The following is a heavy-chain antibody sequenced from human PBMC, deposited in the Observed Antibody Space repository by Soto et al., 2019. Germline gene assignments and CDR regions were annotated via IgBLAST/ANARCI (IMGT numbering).Heavy chain of an antibody. V-gene: IGHV4-30-4*01. CDR1: GGSISSGNYY. J-gene: IGHJ4*02. Sequence: PSETLSLTCTVSGGSISSGNYYWSWIRQPPGKGLEWIGFISYSGSAYYNPSLKSRVTISVDTSKNQFSLKLSSVTAADTAVYYCARGAVYYDSSGYFSYWGQGTLVTVS. CDR2: ISYSGSA. CDR3: ARGAVYYDSSGYFSY. D-gene: IGHD3-22*01.